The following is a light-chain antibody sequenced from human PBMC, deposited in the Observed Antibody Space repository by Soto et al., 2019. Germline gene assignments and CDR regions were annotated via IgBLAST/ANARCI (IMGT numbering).Light chain of an antibody. V-gene: IGKV3-11*01. J-gene: IGKJ3*01. CDR1: QSVSSY. CDR3: QQRSNWPPDIT. CDR2: DAS. Sequence: EIALTQSPATLSLSPGERATLSCRASQSVSSYLAWYQQKPGQAPRLLIYDASNRATGIPARFSGSGSGTDFTLTISSLEPEDFAVYYCQQRSNWPPDITFGPGTKVDIK.